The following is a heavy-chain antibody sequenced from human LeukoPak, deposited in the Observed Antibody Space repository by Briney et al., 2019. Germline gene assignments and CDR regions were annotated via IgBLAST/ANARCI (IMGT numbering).Heavy chain of an antibody. Sequence: PSETLSLICTVSGGSISSGDYYWGWIRQPPGKGLEWIGSIYYSGSTYYNPSLKSRVTISVDTSKNQFSLKLSSVTAADTAVYYCARVRERGYSFFPAYFDYWGQGTLVTVSS. CDR3: ARVRERGYSFFPAYFDY. D-gene: IGHD5-18*01. J-gene: IGHJ4*02. V-gene: IGHV4-39*07. CDR2: IYYSGST. CDR1: GGSISSGDYY.